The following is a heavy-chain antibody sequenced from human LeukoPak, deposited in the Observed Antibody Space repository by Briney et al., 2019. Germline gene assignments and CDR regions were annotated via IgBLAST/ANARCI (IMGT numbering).Heavy chain of an antibody. Sequence: SETLSLTCTASGGSISSYYWRWIRQPPGKGLEWIGYIYYSGSTNYNPSLKSRVTISVDTSKNQFSLKLSSVTAADTAVYYCAGGVYSSGWYSHWYYYGMDVWGQGTTVTVSS. CDR2: IYYSGST. CDR3: AGGVYSSGWYSHWYYYGMDV. CDR1: GGSISSYY. V-gene: IGHV4-59*08. J-gene: IGHJ6*02. D-gene: IGHD6-19*01.